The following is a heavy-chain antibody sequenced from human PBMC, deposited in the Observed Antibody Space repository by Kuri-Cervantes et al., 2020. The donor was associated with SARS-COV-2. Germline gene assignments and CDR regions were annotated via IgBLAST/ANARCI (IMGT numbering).Heavy chain of an antibody. D-gene: IGHD6-13*01. Sequence: GESLKISCAASGFTFSSYSMNWVRQAPGKGLEWVSSISSSSSYIYYADSVKGRFTISRDNAKNSLYLQMNSLRAEDTAVYYCARDRIAAAVLHWFDPWGQGTLVTSPQ. CDR2: ISSSSSYI. CDR3: ARDRIAAAVLHWFDP. V-gene: IGHV3-21*01. J-gene: IGHJ5*02. CDR1: GFTFSSYS.